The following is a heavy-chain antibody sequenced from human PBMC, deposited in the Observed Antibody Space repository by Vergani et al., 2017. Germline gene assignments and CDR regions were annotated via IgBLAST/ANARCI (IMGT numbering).Heavy chain of an antibody. D-gene: IGHD3-9*01. CDR2: ISSSSSYI. J-gene: IGHJ6*02. Sequence: EVQLVESGGGLVKPGGSLRLSCAASGFTFSSYSMNWVRQAPGKGLEWVSSISSSSSYIYYADSVKGRFTISRDNAKNSLYLQMNSLRAEDTAEYYCARDPTRYDILTGYSSYYCYGMDVWGQGTTVTVSS. V-gene: IGHV3-21*01. CDR1: GFTFSSYS. CDR3: ARDPTRYDILTGYSSYYCYGMDV.